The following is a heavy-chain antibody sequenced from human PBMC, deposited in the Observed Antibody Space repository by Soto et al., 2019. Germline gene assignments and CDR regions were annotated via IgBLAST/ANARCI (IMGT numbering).Heavy chain of an antibody. D-gene: IGHD4-17*01. CDR3: EVTTGY. V-gene: IGHV1-2*02. Sequence: ASVKVSCKTSGYSFTDYKLHWVRQAPGQGLEWMGWVDPNGGGSNSAPQFRGRVSMTADTSINTVYLELTTLTYEDTAVYYCEVTTGYWGQGTMVPVSS. CDR2: VDPNGGGS. J-gene: IGHJ4*02. CDR1: GYSFTDYK.